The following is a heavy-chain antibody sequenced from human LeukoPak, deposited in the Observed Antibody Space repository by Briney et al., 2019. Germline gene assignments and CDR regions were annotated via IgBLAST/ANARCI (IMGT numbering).Heavy chain of an antibody. J-gene: IGHJ6*02. D-gene: IGHD2-15*01. CDR2: ISYDGSNK. Sequence: GSLRLSCAASGFTFSSYAMHWVRQAPGKGLEWVAVISYDGSNKYYADSVKGRFTISRDNSKNTLYLQMNSLRAEDTAVYYCARVYCSGGSCYSYYGMDVWGQGTTVTVSS. CDR3: ARVYCSGGSCYSYYGMDV. V-gene: IGHV3-30-3*01. CDR1: GFTFSSYA.